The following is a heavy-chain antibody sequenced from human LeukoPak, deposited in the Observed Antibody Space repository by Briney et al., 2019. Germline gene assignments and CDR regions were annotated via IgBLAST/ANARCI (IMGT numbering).Heavy chain of an antibody. CDR1: GFTFSSYA. V-gene: IGHV3-23*01. CDR2: ISGSGGST. Sequence: QPGGPLRLSCAASGFTFSSYAMSWVRQAPGKGLEWVSGISGSGGSTYYADSVKGRFTIFRDNSKKTLYLQMNSLRAEDTAVYHCANGWSPDYWGRGTLVTVSS. J-gene: IGHJ4*02. CDR3: ANGWSPDY. D-gene: IGHD2-15*01.